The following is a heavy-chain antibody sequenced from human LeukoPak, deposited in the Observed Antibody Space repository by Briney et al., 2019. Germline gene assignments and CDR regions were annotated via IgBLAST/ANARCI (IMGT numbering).Heavy chain of an antibody. J-gene: IGHJ6*04. Sequence: GSLRLSCATSGFTIFNYWMSWVRQAPGKGLEWVANTNLDGSQKYYVDSLKGRFTISRDNAKNSLYLQMNSLRAEDTAVYYCAELGITMIGGVWGKGTTVTISS. CDR3: AELGITMIGGV. V-gene: IGHV3-7*01. CDR2: TNLDGSQK. D-gene: IGHD3-10*02. CDR1: GFTIFNYW.